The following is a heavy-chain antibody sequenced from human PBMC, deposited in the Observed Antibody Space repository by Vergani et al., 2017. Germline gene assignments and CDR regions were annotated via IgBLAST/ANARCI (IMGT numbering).Heavy chain of an antibody. J-gene: IGHJ6*02. D-gene: IGHD3-9*01. CDR2: ISSSGSTI. CDR3: ARAQYDILTGDGYYYYGMDV. Sequence: EVQLVESGGGLVQPGGSLRLSCAASGFTFSSYEMNWVRQAPGKGLEWVSYISSSGSTIYYADSVKGRFTISRDNAKNSLYLQMNSLRAEDTAIYYCARAQYDILTGDGYYYYGMDVWGQGTTVTVSS. V-gene: IGHV3-48*03. CDR1: GFTFSSYE.